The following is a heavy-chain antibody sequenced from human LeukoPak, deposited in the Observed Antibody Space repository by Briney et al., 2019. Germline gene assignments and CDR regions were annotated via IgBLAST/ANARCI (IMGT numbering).Heavy chain of an antibody. CDR2: ISAYNGNT. D-gene: IGHD3-9*01. J-gene: IGHJ5*02. Sequence: ASVKVSCKASGYTFTKYGISWVRQAPGQGLEWMGWISAYNGNTNYAQELQGRVTMTTDTSTSTAYMELRSLRSDDTAVYYCARDGRYFDNYNRFDPWGQGTLVTVSS. V-gene: IGHV1-18*01. CDR3: ARDGRYFDNYNRFDP. CDR1: GYTFTKYG.